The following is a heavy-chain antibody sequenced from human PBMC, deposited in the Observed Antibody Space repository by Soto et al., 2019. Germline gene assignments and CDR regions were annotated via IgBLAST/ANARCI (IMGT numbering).Heavy chain of an antibody. CDR2: MSFDGSNK. D-gene: IGHD3-3*01. J-gene: IGHJ4*02. CDR1: GFTFGSYG. V-gene: IGHV3-30*18. CDR3: AKDPQYYDFWSGYSDY. Sequence: VGSLRLSCAASGFTFGSYGMHWVRQAPGKGLEWVAVMSFDGSNKYYADSVKGRFTISRDNSKNTLYLQMNSLRTEDTAVYYCAKDPQYYDFWSGYSDYWGQGTLVTVSS.